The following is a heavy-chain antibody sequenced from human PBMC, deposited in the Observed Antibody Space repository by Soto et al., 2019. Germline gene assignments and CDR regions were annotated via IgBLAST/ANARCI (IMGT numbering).Heavy chain of an antibody. J-gene: IGHJ4*02. CDR1: GFTFYNYW. V-gene: IGHV3-7*01. Sequence: GGSLRLSCAASGFTFYNYWMGWVRQTPDKGLEWVANIKPDGSDKYYVDSVKGRFTISRDNAKNSLYLQMNSLRAEDTAVYYCARENYFDYWGPGTLVTVSS. CDR3: ARENYFDY. CDR2: IKPDGSDK.